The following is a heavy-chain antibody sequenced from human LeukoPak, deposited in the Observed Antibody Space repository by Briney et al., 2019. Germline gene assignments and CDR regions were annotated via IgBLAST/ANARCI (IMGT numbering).Heavy chain of an antibody. D-gene: IGHD6-19*01. CDR3: ARAVTVAGLDY. V-gene: IGHV3-48*04. CDR2: ISTGSSTI. CDR1: GFTFSSYS. J-gene: IGHJ4*02. Sequence: GGSLKLSCAASGFTFSSYSMNWVRRAPGKGLEWVSHISTGSSTIYYADSVKGRFTISRDNAKNSLYLQMNSLRAEDTAVYYCARAVTVAGLDYWGQGTLVTVSS.